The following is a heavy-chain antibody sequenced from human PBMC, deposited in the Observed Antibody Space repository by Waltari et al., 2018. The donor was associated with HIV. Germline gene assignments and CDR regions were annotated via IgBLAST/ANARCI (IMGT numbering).Heavy chain of an antibody. V-gene: IGHV3-74*01. CDR1: GFTFSSYW. CDR2: INSDVSST. Sequence: EVQLVESVGGLVQPGGSLRLSCAASGFTFSSYWMHWVRQVPGKGLVWVSRINSDVSSTTYADSVKGRFTISRDNAKSTLYLQMNSLRDEDTAVYYCARTFTVATISPLLHWGQGTLVTVSS. D-gene: IGHD5-12*01. J-gene: IGHJ4*02. CDR3: ARTFTVATISPLLH.